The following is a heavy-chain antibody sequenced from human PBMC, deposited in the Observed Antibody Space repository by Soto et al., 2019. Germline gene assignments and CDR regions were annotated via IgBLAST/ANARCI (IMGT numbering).Heavy chain of an antibody. CDR1: GGTFSSYA. CDR3: ARDRRYYYGSGSYYGTDY. J-gene: IGHJ4*02. D-gene: IGHD3-10*01. Sequence: ASVKVSCKASGGTFSSYAISWVRQAPGQGLEWMGGIIPIFGTANYAQKFQGRVTITADESTGTAYMELSSLRSEDTAVYYCARDRRYYYGSGSYYGTDYWGQGTLVTVSS. CDR2: IIPIFGTA. V-gene: IGHV1-69*13.